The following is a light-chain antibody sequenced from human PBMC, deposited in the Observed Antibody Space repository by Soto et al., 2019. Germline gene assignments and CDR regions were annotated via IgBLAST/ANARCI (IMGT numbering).Light chain of an antibody. CDR3: QQIYSIPIT. J-gene: IGKJ5*01. V-gene: IGKV1-39*01. CDR2: AAS. Sequence: DIQMTQSPFSLSASVADRVTITCRTSQSISSDLNWYQQKAGKAPKLLIYAASSSASGVPSRFSGSGSGTHFTLTISSLQPEDFATYYCQQIYSIPITFGQGTRLEIK. CDR1: QSISSD.